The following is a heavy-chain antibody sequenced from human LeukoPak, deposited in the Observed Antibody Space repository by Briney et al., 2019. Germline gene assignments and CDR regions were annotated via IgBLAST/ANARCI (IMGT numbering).Heavy chain of an antibody. V-gene: IGHV1-69*05. CDR3: ASSTSSYPGYYYYYMDV. CDR2: IIPIFGTA. CDR1: GGTFSSYA. J-gene: IGHJ6*03. Sequence: GASVKVSCKASGGTFSSYAISWVRQAPGQGLEWMGGIIPIFGTANYAQKFQGRVTITTDESTSTAYMELSSLRSEDTAVYYCASSTSSYPGYYYYYMDVWGKGTTVTVSS. D-gene: IGHD6-13*01.